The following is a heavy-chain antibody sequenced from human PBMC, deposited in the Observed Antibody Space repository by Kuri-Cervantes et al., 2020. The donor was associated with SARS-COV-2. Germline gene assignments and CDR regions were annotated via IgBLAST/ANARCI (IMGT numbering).Heavy chain of an antibody. V-gene: IGHV4-38-2*02. D-gene: IGHD2-2*01. CDR2: IYHSGST. CDR3: ARELGVPAATYFDY. Sequence: SELSLTCTVSGYSISSGYYWGWIRQPPGKGLEWIGSIYHSGSTYYNPSLKSRVTISVDTSKNQFSLKLSSVTAADTAVYYCARELGVPAATYFDYWGQGTLVTVSS. J-gene: IGHJ4*02. CDR1: GYSISSGYY.